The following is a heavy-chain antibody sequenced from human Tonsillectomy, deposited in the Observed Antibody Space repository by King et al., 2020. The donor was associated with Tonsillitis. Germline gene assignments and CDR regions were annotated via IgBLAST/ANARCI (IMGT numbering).Heavy chain of an antibody. V-gene: IGHV4-39*01. Sequence: QLQESGPGLVKPSETLSLTCTVSGGSISSSSYYWGWIRQPPGKGLEWIGSIYYSGSTYYNPSLKSRVTISVDTSKNHVSLKMRSVTAADTAVYYCARQNGYSSGWSNAFDIWGQGTMVTVSS. D-gene: IGHD6-19*01. CDR3: ARQNGYSSGWSNAFDI. CDR1: GGSISSSSYY. J-gene: IGHJ3*02. CDR2: IYYSGST.